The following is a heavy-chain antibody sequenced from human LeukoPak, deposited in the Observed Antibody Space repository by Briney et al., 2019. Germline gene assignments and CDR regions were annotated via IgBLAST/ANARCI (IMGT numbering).Heavy chain of an antibody. J-gene: IGHJ4*02. CDR3: AKDRHVGSHNY. CDR1: GFTFSSHA. Sequence: PGGSLRLSCAASGFTFSSHAMTWVRQAPGKGLEWVSVSGSGGSTYYADSVKGRFTISRDNSKNTVYLQMNSLRAEDTAVYYCAKDRHVGSHNYWGQGTQVTVSS. D-gene: IGHD1-26*01. V-gene: IGHV3-23*01. CDR2: SGSGGST.